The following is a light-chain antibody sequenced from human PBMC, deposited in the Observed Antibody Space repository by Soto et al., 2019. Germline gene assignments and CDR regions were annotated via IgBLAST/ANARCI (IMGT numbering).Light chain of an antibody. V-gene: IGKV3-20*01. CDR3: HQYGASPWT. Sequence: EIVLTQSPATLSLSPGERATLSCRASQSVSNYFAWFQQRPGQAPRLLIYGVSTRATGTPDRFSASGSATEFTLNINRLEPEDFAVYYCHQYGASPWTFGQGTKVDIK. CDR1: QSVSNY. CDR2: GVS. J-gene: IGKJ1*01.